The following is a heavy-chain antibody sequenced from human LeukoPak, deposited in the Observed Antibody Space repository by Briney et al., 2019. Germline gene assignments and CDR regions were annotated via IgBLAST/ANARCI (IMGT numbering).Heavy chain of an antibody. J-gene: IGHJ6*03. CDR2: IYYSGST. CDR1: GGSISSGDYY. D-gene: IGHD6-6*01. CDR3: ARLDSSSSYYYYYYMDV. Sequence: SETLSLTCTVSGGSISSGDYYWSWIRQPPGKGLEWIGYIYYSGSTYYNPSLKSRVTISVDTSKNQFSLKLSSVTAADTAVYYCARLDSSSSYYYYYYMDVWGKGTTVTVSS. V-gene: IGHV4-30-4*08.